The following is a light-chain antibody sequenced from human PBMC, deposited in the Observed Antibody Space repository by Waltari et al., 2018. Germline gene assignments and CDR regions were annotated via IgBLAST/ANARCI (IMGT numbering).Light chain of an antibody. CDR2: DVN. V-gene: IGLV2-14*03. CDR3: SSYTSSSTLV. Sequence: QSALTQPASASGSPGQSLTISCTGTRSDVGGYNYVSWYQQHPGKAPKLIIYDVNNRPSGVSNRFSGSKSGNTASLTISGLQAEDEADYFCSSYTSSSTLVFGGGTKLTVL. J-gene: IGLJ2*01. CDR1: RSDVGGYNY.